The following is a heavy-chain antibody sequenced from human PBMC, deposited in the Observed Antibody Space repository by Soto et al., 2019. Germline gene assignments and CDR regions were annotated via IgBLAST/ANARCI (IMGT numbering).Heavy chain of an antibody. CDR3: ARDPPWFGELYLDV. Sequence: GGSLRLSCAASGFTFSDYYMSWIRQAPGKGLEWVSYISSSSSYTNYADSVKGRFTISRDNAKNSLYLQMNSLRAEDTAVYYCARDPPWFGELYLDVWGQGTTVTVSS. D-gene: IGHD3-10*01. CDR2: ISSSSSYT. CDR1: GFTFSDYY. J-gene: IGHJ6*02. V-gene: IGHV3-11*06.